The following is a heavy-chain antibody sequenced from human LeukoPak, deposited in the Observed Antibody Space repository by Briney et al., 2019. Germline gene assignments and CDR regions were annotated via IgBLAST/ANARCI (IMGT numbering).Heavy chain of an antibody. CDR3: ALSSGWYGGLDP. CDR2: ILTVGKT. Sequence: GGSLRLSCVASGFTFSNYAMSWVRQAPGRGLEWVSDILTVGKTYYADSVKGRFTISRDNSKNTLYLQMNSLRAEDTAVYYCALSSGWYGGLDPWGQGTLVTVSS. CDR1: GFTFSNYA. J-gene: IGHJ5*02. V-gene: IGHV3-23*01. D-gene: IGHD6-19*01.